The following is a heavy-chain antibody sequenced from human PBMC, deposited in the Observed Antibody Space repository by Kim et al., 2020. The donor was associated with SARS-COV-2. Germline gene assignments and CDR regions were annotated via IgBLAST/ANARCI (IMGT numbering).Heavy chain of an antibody. Sequence: SETLSLTCTVSGGSISTYYWSWIRQPPGKGLEWIGYIYYSGSTNYNPSLKSRVTISVDTSNNQFSLKLSSVTAADTAVYYCARVRPLYSGSYYYGMDVWGPGTTVTVSS. V-gene: IGHV4-59*01. CDR2: IYYSGST. J-gene: IGHJ6*01. CDR3: ARVRPLYSGSYYYGMDV. D-gene: IGHD1-26*01. CDR1: GGSISTYY.